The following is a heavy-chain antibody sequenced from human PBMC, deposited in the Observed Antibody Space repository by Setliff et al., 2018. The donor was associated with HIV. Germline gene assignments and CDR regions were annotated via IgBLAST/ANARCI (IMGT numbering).Heavy chain of an antibody. CDR2: INHNELT. CDR1: GYSISSSNW. Sequence: PSETLSLTCVVSGYSISSSNWWGWIRQPPRKGLEWIGYINHNELTYYNPSLKSRIIMSVDTSKKQLSLKLSSVTAVDTAVYFCARISNGFEPNAFDTWGLGTMVTVSS. J-gene: IGHJ3*02. V-gene: IGHV4-28*01. CDR3: ARISNGFEPNAFDT. D-gene: IGHD3-22*01.